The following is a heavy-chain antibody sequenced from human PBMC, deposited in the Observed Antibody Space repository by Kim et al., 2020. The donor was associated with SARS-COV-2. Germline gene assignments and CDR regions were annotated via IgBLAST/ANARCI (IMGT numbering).Heavy chain of an antibody. D-gene: IGHD3-22*01. CDR3: ARRYYYESSGYYGFDI. CDR2: INSDGSST. J-gene: IGHJ3*02. Sequence: GGSLRLSCAASGFTFSSDWMHWVRQTPGKGLVWVSRINSDGSSTSYADSVKGRFTISRDNAKNTLYLQMNSLRAEDTAVYYCARRYYYESSGYYGFDIWGQGTMVTVSS. V-gene: IGHV3-74*01. CDR1: GFTFSSDW.